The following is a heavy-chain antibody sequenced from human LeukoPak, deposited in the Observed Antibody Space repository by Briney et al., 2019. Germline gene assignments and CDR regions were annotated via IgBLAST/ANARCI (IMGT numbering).Heavy chain of an antibody. CDR1: GGSFSGYY. Sequence: SETLSLTCAVYGGSFSGYYWSWIRQPPGKGLEWIGEINHSGSTNYNPSLKSRVTISVHTSKNQFSLKLSSVTAADTAVYYCARRSTPADYDFWSGELMDVWGQGTTVTVSS. J-gene: IGHJ6*02. V-gene: IGHV4-34*01. CDR3: ARRSTPADYDFWSGELMDV. CDR2: INHSGST. D-gene: IGHD3-3*01.